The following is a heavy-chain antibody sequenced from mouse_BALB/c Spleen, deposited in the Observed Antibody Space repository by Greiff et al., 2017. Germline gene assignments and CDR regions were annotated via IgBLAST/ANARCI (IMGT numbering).Heavy chain of an antibody. CDR3: TRDGNYGY. CDR2: IDPETGGT. J-gene: IGHJ2*01. CDR1: GYTFTDYE. D-gene: IGHD2-1*01. V-gene: IGHV1-15*01. Sequence: VQLQQSGAELVRPGASVTLSCKASGYTFTDYEMHWVKQTPVHGLEWIGAIDPETGGTAYNQKFKGKATLTADKSSSTAYMELRSLTSEDSAVYYCTRDGNYGYWGQGTTLTVSS.